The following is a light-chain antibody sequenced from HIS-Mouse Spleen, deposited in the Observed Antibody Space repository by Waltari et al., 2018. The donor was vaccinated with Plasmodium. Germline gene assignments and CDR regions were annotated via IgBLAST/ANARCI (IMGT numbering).Light chain of an antibody. CDR2: GKN. CDR1: SLRRYY. J-gene: IGLJ3*02. V-gene: IGLV3-19*01. CDR3: NSRDSSGNHQV. Sequence: SSELTQDPAVSVALGQTVRITCHGDSLRRYYASWYQQKPGQAPVLVLYGKNNRPSGIPDRFSGSSSGNTASLTITGAQAEDEADYYCNSRDSSGNHQVFGGGTKLTVL.